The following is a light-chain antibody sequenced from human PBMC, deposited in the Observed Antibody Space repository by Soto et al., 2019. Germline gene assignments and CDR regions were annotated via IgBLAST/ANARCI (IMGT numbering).Light chain of an antibody. Sequence: QSVLTQPASVSGSPGQSITISCTGTSSDVGGYNYVSWYQLHPGKAPKLMIYDVSNRPSGVSNRFSGSKSANTASLTISGLQAEDEADYYCTSYTSSRTVVFGGGTKLTVL. CDR1: SSDVGGYNY. CDR3: TSYTSSRTVV. CDR2: DVS. J-gene: IGLJ2*01. V-gene: IGLV2-14*01.